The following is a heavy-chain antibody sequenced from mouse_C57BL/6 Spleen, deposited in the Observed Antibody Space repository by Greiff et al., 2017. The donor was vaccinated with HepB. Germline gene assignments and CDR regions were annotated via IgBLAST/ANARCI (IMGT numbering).Heavy chain of an antibody. D-gene: IGHD4-1*02. Sequence: DVMLVESGEGLVKPGGSLKLSCAASGFTFSSYAMSWVRQTPEKRLEWVAYISSGGDYIYYADTVKGRFTISRDNARNTLYLQMSSLKSEDTAMYYCTRDGPTGGIAYWGQGTLVTVSA. V-gene: IGHV5-9-1*02. CDR1: GFTFSSYA. J-gene: IGHJ3*01. CDR3: TRDGPTGGIAY. CDR2: ISSGGDYI.